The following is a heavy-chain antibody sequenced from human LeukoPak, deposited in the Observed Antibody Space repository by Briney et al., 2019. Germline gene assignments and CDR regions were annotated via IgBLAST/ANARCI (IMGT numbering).Heavy chain of an antibody. J-gene: IGHJ4*02. CDR2: IYSSGST. V-gene: IGHV4-39*01. Sequence: SETLSLTCTVSGGSISSSSYCWGWIRQPPGKGLEWIGSIYSSGSTYYNPSLKSRVTISVDTSKNQFSLNLSSVPASDTAVYYCARRGGSGRSFDYWGQGILVTVSS. CDR1: GGSISSSSYC. CDR3: ARRGGSGRSFDY. D-gene: IGHD3-10*01.